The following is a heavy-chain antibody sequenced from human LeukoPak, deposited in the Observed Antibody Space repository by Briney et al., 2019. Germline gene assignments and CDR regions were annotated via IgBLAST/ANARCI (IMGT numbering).Heavy chain of an antibody. D-gene: IGHD3-9*01. Sequence: GGSLRLSCAASGFTFSDYYMSWIRQAPGKGLEWVSYISSSGRTIYYADSVKGRFTISRDNAKNSLYLQMNSLRAEDTAVYYCARDIPLYYDILTGHRWFDPWGQGTLVTVSS. CDR1: GFTFSDYY. CDR3: ARDIPLYYDILTGHRWFDP. V-gene: IGHV3-11*01. CDR2: ISSSGRTI. J-gene: IGHJ5*02.